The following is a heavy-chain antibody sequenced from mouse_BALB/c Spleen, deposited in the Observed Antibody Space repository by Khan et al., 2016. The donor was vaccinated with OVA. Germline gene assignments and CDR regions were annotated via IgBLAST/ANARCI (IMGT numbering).Heavy chain of an antibody. J-gene: IGHJ3*01. CDR3: TRAGYGAFAY. CDR1: GYIFTNYW. D-gene: IGHD1-1*01. CDR2: IFPGNSDT. Sequence: VQLQQSRTVLARPGASVKMSCKASGYIFTNYWIHWVKQRPGQDLEWIGGIFPGNSDTDYNQKFKDKAKLTAVTSASTAYMELSSLSNEDSAVYYCTRAGYGAFAYWGQGALVTVSP. V-gene: IGHV1-5*01.